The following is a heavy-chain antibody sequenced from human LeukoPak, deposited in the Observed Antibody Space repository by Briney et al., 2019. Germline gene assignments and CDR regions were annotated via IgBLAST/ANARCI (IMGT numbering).Heavy chain of an antibody. CDR3: ARGTYCNSTNCHQTPLDL. Sequence: PGGSLRLSCAASGFTFSSYDMHWVRQTTGKGLEWVSIIGTISDTYYPDSVKGRFTISRENAKNSLYLQMNSLTAEDTGVYFCARGTYCNSTNCHQTPLDLWGQGTMVTVSS. CDR2: IGTISDT. CDR1: GFTFSSYD. V-gene: IGHV3-13*01. D-gene: IGHD2-2*01. J-gene: IGHJ3*01.